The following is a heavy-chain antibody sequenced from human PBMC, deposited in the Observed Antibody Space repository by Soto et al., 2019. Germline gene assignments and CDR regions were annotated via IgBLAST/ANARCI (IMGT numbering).Heavy chain of an antibody. CDR1: GFIFGNYM. J-gene: IGHJ3*02. V-gene: IGHV3-23*01. Sequence: EVQLLESGGGLVQPGASLRLSCAFSGFIFGNYMMTWVRQAPGKGLEWVSTIRDGGESTYYADSVKGRFTIYRDNSKNTLYLQMDSLGVEDTALYYCAPHVHCSGGSCHYDAFDIRGQGTMVTVSS. CDR3: APHVHCSGGSCHYDAFDI. CDR2: IRDGGEST. D-gene: IGHD2-15*01.